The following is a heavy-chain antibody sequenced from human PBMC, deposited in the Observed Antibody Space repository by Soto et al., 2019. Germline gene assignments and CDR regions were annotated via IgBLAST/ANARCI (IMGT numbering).Heavy chain of an antibody. CDR2: IYYSGST. J-gene: IGHJ4*02. V-gene: IGHV4-59*01. Sequence: SETLSLTCTVSGDSFNAYSWSWIRQPPGKGLEWIGYIYYSGSTTYNPSLKNRVTMSIDTSGNQFSLKLSSVTAADTAVYYCAGDFGSGSYRFDYWGQGDLVTLSS. CDR3: AGDFGSGSYRFDY. CDR1: GDSFNAYS. D-gene: IGHD3-10*01.